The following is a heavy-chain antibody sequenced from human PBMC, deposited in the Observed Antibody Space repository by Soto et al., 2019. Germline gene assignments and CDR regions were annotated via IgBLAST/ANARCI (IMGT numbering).Heavy chain of an antibody. D-gene: IGHD2-2*01. CDR3: ARASYCSSTSCYGDNWFDP. CDR2: IYYSGST. Sequence: SETLSLTCTVSGGSISSGGYYWSWIRQHPGKGLEWIGYIYYSGSTYYNPSLKSRVTISVDTSKNQFSLKLSSVTAADTAVYYCARASYCSSTSCYGDNWFDPWGQGTLVTVSS. CDR1: GGSISSGGYY. V-gene: IGHV4-31*03. J-gene: IGHJ5*02.